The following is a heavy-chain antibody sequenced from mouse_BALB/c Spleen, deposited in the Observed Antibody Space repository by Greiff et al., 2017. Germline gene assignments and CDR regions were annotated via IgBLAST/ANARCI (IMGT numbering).Heavy chain of an antibody. CDR2: ISYDGSN. J-gene: IGHJ2*01. D-gene: IGHD2-12*01. CDR3: AKAPVTTFMDY. V-gene: IGHV3-6*02. CDR1: GYSITSGYY. Sequence: EVQLQESGPGLVKPSQSLSLTCSVTGYSITSGYYWNWIRQFPGNKLEWMGYISYDGSNNYNPSLKNRISITRDTSKNQFFLKLNSVTTEDTATYYWAKAPVTTFMDYWGQGTTLTVSS.